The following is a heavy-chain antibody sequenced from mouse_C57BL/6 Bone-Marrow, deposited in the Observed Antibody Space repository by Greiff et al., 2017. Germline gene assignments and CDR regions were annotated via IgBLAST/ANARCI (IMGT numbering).Heavy chain of an antibody. Sequence: VQLQQSGAELARPGASVKMSCKASGYTFTSYTMHWVKQRPGQGLEWIGYINPSSGYTKYNQKFKDKATLTADKSSSTAYMQLSSLTSADSAVYFCSRNGYPYWYFDGWGTGTSVTVSS. CDR1: GYTFTSYT. CDR3: SRNGYPYWYFDG. V-gene: IGHV1-4*01. D-gene: IGHD2-2*01. CDR2: INPSSGYT. J-gene: IGHJ1*03.